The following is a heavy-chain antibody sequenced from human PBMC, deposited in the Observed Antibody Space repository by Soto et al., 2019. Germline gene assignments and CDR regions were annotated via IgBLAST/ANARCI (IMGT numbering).Heavy chain of an antibody. CDR3: ARHSTSAPKDY. CDR2: IYPGDSDT. Sequence: PVESLKISCNGSGCSFTTYWIAWGRQMPWKGLEWVGIIYPGDSDTRYSPSFEGHVTISVDKSISTAFLQWNSLKASDNAIYYCARHSTSAPKDYWGQGTLVTAPQ. V-gene: IGHV5-51*01. J-gene: IGHJ4*01. CDR1: GCSFTTYW. D-gene: IGHD3-10*01.